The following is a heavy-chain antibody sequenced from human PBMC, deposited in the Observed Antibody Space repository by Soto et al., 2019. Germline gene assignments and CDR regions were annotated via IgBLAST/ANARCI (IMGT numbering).Heavy chain of an antibody. CDR1: GFMFSTYV. V-gene: IGHV3-21*01. Sequence: EVQLVESGGGLVKPGGSLRLSCATSGFMFSTYVMNWVRQAPGKGLEWVSSINGRSNYKYYANSVRGRFTTSRDNAKNSLFLQMSSVTAEDTAVYYCAREDGIAGETSAFEYWGHGTLVTVSS. CDR2: INGRSNYK. J-gene: IGHJ4*01. D-gene: IGHD1-26*01. CDR3: AREDGIAGETSAFEY.